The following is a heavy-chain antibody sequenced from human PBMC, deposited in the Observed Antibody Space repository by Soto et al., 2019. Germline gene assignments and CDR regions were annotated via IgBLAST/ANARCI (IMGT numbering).Heavy chain of an antibody. CDR2: INAGNGNT. V-gene: IGHV1-3*01. J-gene: IGHJ4*02. CDR3: ARGLPLAADY. CDR1: VYTFTRYT. Sequence: ASVKVSCKASVYTFTRYTIHWVRQAPGHRLEWMGWINAGNGNTKYSQKFQGRVTITRDTSASTAYMELSSLRSEDTAVYYCARGLPLAADYWGQGTLVTVSS.